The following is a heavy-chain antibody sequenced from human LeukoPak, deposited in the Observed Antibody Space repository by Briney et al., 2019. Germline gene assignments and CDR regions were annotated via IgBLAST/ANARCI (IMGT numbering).Heavy chain of an antibody. CDR1: GFSFSNYG. J-gene: IGHJ4*02. CDR3: AKGYGAGSYSTDY. CDR2: ISYDGSNT. V-gene: IGHV3-30*18. D-gene: IGHD3-10*01. Sequence: GGALRLSCAASGFSFSNYGMHTVRREPRKGLDWLACISYDGSNTYYVASVKGRFTISRDNSKNTLYLQMNSLRTEDTGVYYCAKGYGAGSYSTDYWGQGTLVTASS.